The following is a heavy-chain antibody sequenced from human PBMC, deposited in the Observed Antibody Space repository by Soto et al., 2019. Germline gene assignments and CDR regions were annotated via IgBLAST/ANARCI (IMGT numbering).Heavy chain of an antibody. CDR2: IYTTGST. J-gene: IGHJ5*02. CDR3: ARDGTGTTGWFDP. Sequence: QVQLQESGPGLVKPSETLSLTCTVSGGSISSYYWSWIRQPAGKGLEWIGRIYTTGSTIYNPSLKSRITLSVDTSKNQFSRKVSTVTAADTAVYYCARDGTGTTGWFDPWGQGTLVTVSS. CDR1: GGSISSYY. V-gene: IGHV4-4*07. D-gene: IGHD1-1*01.